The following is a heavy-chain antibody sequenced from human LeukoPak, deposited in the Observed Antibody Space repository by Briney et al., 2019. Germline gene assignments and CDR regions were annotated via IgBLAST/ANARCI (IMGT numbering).Heavy chain of an antibody. CDR3: ARHKGAQYFDY. V-gene: IGHV4-34*01. CDR1: GGSFSGYY. J-gene: IGHJ4*02. Sequence: SETLSLTCAVYGGSFSGYYWSWIRQPPGKGLEWIGEINHSGSTNYNPSLKSRVTISVDTSKNRFSLKLSSVTAADTAVYYCARHKGAQYFDYWGQGSLVTVSS. D-gene: IGHD2/OR15-2a*01. CDR2: INHSGST.